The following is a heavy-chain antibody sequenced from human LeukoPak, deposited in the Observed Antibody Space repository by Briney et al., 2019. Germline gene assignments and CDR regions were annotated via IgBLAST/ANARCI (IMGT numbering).Heavy chain of an antibody. CDR1: GYTFTSYD. J-gene: IGHJ4*02. CDR3: ARESSYGYHYFDY. CDR2: MNPNSGGT. D-gene: IGHD5-18*01. Sequence: ASVKVSCKASGYTFTSYDINWVRQATGQGLEWMGWMNPNSGGTNYAQKFQGRVTMTRDTSISTAYMELSRLRSDDTAVYYCARESSYGYHYFDYWGQGTLVTVSS. V-gene: IGHV1-2*02.